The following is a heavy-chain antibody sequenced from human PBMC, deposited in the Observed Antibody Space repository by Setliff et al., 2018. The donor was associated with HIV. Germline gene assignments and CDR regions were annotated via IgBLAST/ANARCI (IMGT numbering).Heavy chain of an antibody. D-gene: IGHD2-8*01. CDR2: INADGSIT. CDR3: ARPYTVWVYGMGV. CDR1: GISFGNHW. V-gene: IGHV3-74*01. J-gene: IGHJ6*02. Sequence: GGSLRLSCGASGISFGNHWMYWVRQAPGKGLVWVSRINADGSITDYADSVKGRFTISRDNAKNTLYMQMNSLRAEDTAVYYCARPYTVWVYGMGVWGQGTTVTVSS.